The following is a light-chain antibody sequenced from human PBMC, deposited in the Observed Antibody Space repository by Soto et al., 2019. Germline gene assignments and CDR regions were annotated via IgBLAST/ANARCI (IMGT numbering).Light chain of an antibody. V-gene: IGLV2-14*01. CDR3: SSYTSSSTLV. J-gene: IGLJ1*01. Sequence: QSVLTQPASVSGSXGQSITISCTGTSSDVGGYNYVSWYQQHPGKAPKLMIYEVSNRPSGVSNRFSGSKSGNTASLTISGLQAEDEADYYCSSYTSSSTLVFGTGTKVTVL. CDR2: EVS. CDR1: SSDVGGYNY.